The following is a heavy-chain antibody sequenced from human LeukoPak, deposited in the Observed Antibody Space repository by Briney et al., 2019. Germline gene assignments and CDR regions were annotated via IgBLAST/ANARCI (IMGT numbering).Heavy chain of an antibody. CDR1: GGSISSYY. CDR3: ASGGLQLWLPFDY. J-gene: IGHJ4*02. D-gene: IGHD5-18*01. Sequence: SETLSLTCTGSGGSISSYYWSWIRQPPGKGLEWIGCIYYSGSTNYNPSLKSRVTISVDTSKNQFSLKLSSVTAADTAVYYCASGGLQLWLPFDYWGQGTLVTVSS. CDR2: IYYSGST. V-gene: IGHV4-59*01.